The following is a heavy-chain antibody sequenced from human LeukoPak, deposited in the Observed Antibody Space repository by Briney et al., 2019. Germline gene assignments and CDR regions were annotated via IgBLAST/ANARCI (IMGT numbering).Heavy chain of an antibody. CDR1: GNTFPSYA. CDR2: INPSGGST. V-gene: IGHV1-46*01. CDR3: ARDLYSSGWYRVCSD. J-gene: IGHJ4*02. Sequence: ASVKVSCKASGNTFPSYAVNWVRQAPGQGLEWMGIINPSGGSTSYAQKFQGRVTMTRDTSTSTVYMELSSLRSEDTAVYYCARDLYSSGWYRVCSDWGQGTLVTVSS. D-gene: IGHD6-19*01.